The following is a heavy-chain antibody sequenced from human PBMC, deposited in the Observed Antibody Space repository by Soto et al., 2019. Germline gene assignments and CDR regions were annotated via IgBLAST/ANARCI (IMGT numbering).Heavy chain of an antibody. CDR1: GFSLSTSGVC. D-gene: IGHD3-9*01. CDR2: IDWDDDK. J-gene: IGHJ4*02. Sequence: GPTLVNPTQTLTLTCTFSGFSLSTSGVCVSWIRQPPGKALEWLARIDWDDDKFYSTSLKTRLTISKDTSKNQVVLTMTNMDPVDTATYYCARMGRYYDILTGYSWTIDYWGQGTLVTVSS. V-gene: IGHV2-70*17. CDR3: ARMGRYYDILTGYSWTIDY.